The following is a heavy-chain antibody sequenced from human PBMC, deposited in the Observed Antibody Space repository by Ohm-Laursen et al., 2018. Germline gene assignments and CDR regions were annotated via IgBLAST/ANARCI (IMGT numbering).Heavy chain of an antibody. D-gene: IGHD3-22*01. V-gene: IGHV2-5*01. CDR2: IYWNDDK. J-gene: IGHJ3*02. CDR3: AHSGSYYYDSSGPFGAFDI. CDR1: GFSLSTFGVV. Sequence: TQTLTLTRTFSGFSLSTFGVVVGWIRQPPGKALEWLALIYWNDDKRYRPSLKSRLTITKDTSRNQVVLTMTNMDPVDTATYYCAHSGSYYYDSSGPFGAFDIWGQGTMVTVSS.